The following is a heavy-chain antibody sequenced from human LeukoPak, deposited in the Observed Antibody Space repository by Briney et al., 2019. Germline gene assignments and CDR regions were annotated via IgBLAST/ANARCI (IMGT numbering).Heavy chain of an antibody. Sequence: PSETLSLTCTVSGGSISSSSYYWGWIRQPPGKGLEWIGSIYYSGSTYYNPYLKSRVTISVDTSKNQFSLKLSSVTAADTAVYYCARASIRFLEWLLSYYFDYWGQGTLVTVSS. V-gene: IGHV4-39*07. CDR1: GGSISSSSYY. CDR3: ARASIRFLEWLLSYYFDY. D-gene: IGHD3-3*01. CDR2: IYYSGST. J-gene: IGHJ4*02.